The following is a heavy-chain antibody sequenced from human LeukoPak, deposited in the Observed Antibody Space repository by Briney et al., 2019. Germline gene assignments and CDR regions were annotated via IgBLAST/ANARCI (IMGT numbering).Heavy chain of an antibody. Sequence: ASVKVSWKASGGTFSSYASSWVRQAPGQELEWMGGIIPIFGTANYAQKFQGRVTITADESTSTAYMELSSLRSEDTAVYYCARGGGVVVVAATAFDPWGQGTLVTVSS. V-gene: IGHV1-69*13. CDR2: IIPIFGTA. CDR3: ARGGGVVVVAATAFDP. D-gene: IGHD2-15*01. J-gene: IGHJ5*02. CDR1: GGTFSSYA.